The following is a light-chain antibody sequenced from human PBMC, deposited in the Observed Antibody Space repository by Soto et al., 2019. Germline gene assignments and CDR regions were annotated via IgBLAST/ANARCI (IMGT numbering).Light chain of an antibody. J-gene: IGKJ2*01. CDR2: AAS. V-gene: IGKV1-39*01. CDR3: QQSDSYPDT. Sequence: DIQMTQSPSSLSVSVGDRVTITCRASQSITNYLNWYQQKPGKAPKLLVYAASSLQSGVLSRFSGNGSGTDVTLTISSLQREDFASYYCQQSDSYPDTFGQGTKVEMK. CDR1: QSITNY.